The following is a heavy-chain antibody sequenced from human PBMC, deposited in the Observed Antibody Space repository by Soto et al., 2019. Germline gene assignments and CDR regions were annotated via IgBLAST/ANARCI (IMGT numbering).Heavy chain of an antibody. CDR2: ITAASETI. CDR3: ARHYTTSRVGAWFDP. Sequence: EVQLVESGRGLAQPGGSLRLSCEAAGFTFSIYTMNWVRQAPGKGLEWVSYITAASETIYYADSVKGRFTISRDNAKNSLYLQMNSLRDEDTAVYYCARHYTTSRVGAWFDPWGQGTLVTVSS. D-gene: IGHD3-3*01. V-gene: IGHV3-48*02. J-gene: IGHJ5*02. CDR1: GFTFSIYT.